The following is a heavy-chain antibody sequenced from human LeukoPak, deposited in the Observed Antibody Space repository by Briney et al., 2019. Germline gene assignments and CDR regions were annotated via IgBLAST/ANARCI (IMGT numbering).Heavy chain of an antibody. D-gene: IGHD3-10*01. CDR1: GFTFSSYA. CDR2: ISGSGDTT. CDR3: AKDLQSYGSGSSPFDY. Sequence: GGSLRLSCAASGFTFSSYAMSWVRQAPGKGLEWVSSISGSGDTTYYADYVKGRFTISRDNSKDTVYLQMNSLRAEDTAVYYCAKDLQSYGSGSSPFDYWGQGTLVTVSS. V-gene: IGHV3-23*01. J-gene: IGHJ4*02.